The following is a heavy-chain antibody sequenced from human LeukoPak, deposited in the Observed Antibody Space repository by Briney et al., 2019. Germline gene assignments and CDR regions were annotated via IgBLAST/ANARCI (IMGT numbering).Heavy chain of an antibody. Sequence: GESLKISCQGSGYSFASYWIGWVRQMPGKGLEWVGLIYDGTSDTRYSPSFQGQVTISADKSISTAYLHWSSLKASDYAMDYCARQSSTMDFDYWGKGTLVTVS. CDR3: ARQSSTMDFDY. CDR1: GYSFASYW. D-gene: IGHD3-10*01. V-gene: IGHV5-51*01. CDR2: IYDGTSDT. J-gene: IGHJ4*02.